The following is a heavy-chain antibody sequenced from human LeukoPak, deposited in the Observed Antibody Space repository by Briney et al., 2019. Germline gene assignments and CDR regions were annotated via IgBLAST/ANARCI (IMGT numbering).Heavy chain of an antibody. CDR2: IDPSDSYT. J-gene: IGHJ4*02. CDR1: GYSFTSYW. CDR3: ARPTGGDCGGDCYFFDY. D-gene: IGHD2-21*02. Sequence: GESLQLSCKASGYSFTSYWISWVRQMPGKGLEWMGRIDPSDSYTNYSPSFQGHVTISADKSISTAYLQWSSLKASDTAMYYCARPTGGDCGGDCYFFDYWGQGTVVTVSS. V-gene: IGHV5-10-1*01.